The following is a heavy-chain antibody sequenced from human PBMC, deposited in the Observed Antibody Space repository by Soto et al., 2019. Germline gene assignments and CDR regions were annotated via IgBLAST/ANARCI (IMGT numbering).Heavy chain of an antibody. D-gene: IGHD3-22*01. Sequence: PGGSLKLSCTASGFTFGDYAMSWVRRAPGKGLEWVGFIRSKAYGVTTEYAASVKGRFTISRDDSKSIAYLQMNSLKTEDTAVYYCTRDRDDSSGYYYGYWGQGTLVTVSS. CDR1: GFTFGDYA. J-gene: IGHJ4*02. CDR3: TRDRDDSSGYYYGY. CDR2: IRSKAYGVTT. V-gene: IGHV3-49*04.